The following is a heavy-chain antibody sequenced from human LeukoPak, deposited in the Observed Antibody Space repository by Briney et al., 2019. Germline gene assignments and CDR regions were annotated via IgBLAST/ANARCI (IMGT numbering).Heavy chain of an antibody. CDR2: IYPDDSDT. CDR3: ARVTTDYNFNY. V-gene: IGHV5-51*01. D-gene: IGHD4-17*01. CDR1: GYSFTTYW. J-gene: IGHJ4*02. Sequence: GEPLKISCKGSGYSFTTYWIGWVRQMPGRGPEWMGIIYPDDSDTRYSPSFQGQVTISADKSISTAYLQWGSLKASDTAMYYCARVTTDYNFNYWGQGTLVTVSS.